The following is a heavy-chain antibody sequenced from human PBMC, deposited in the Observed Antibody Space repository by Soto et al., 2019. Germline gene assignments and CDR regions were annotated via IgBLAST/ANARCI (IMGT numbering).Heavy chain of an antibody. Sequence: QVQLQESGPGLVKPSQTLSLTCTVSGGSISSGGYYWNWIRQHPGKGLEWIGYIYYSGSTYYNPSLKSRVTISVDTSTNQFSLKLSSVSAADTAVYYCAREGRAYCGGDCYYNWFDPWGQGTLVTVSS. CDR1: GGSISSGGYY. D-gene: IGHD2-21*02. V-gene: IGHV4-31*03. CDR3: AREGRAYCGGDCYYNWFDP. CDR2: IYYSGST. J-gene: IGHJ5*02.